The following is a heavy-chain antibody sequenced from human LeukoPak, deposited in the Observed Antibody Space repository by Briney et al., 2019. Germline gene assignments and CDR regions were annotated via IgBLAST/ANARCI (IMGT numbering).Heavy chain of an antibody. V-gene: IGHV7-4-1*02. CDR3: ARGYCSGGSCHALDY. J-gene: IGHJ4*02. CDR1: GYTFTTYA. Sequence: GASVKVSCTASGYTFTTYAMNWVRQAPGQGLEWVGWINTDTGNPTYAQGFTGRFVFSLDTSVSTAYLQISSLKAEDTAVYYCARGYCSGGSCHALDYWGQGTLVTVSS. D-gene: IGHD2-15*01. CDR2: INTDTGNP.